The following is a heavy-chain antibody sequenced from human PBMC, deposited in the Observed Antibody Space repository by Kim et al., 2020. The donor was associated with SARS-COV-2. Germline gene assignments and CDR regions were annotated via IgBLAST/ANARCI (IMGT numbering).Heavy chain of an antibody. V-gene: IGHV4-34*01. CDR1: GGSFSGYY. D-gene: IGHD5-18*01. CDR3: ARDVDTVPPYFFDY. Sequence: SETLSLTCAVYGGSFSGYYWSWIRQPPGKGLEWIGEINHSGSTNYNPSLKSRVTISVDTSSNQFSLKLSSVTAADTAVYYCARDVDTVPPYFFDYWGQGTLVTVSS. J-gene: IGHJ4*02. CDR2: INHSGST.